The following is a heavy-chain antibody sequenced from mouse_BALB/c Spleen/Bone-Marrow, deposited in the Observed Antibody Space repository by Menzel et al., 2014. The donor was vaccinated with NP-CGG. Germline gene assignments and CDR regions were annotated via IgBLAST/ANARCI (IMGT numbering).Heavy chain of an antibody. J-gene: IGHJ1*01. CDR1: GFNIKDTY. D-gene: IGHD2-14*01. CDR2: IDPAIFT. CDR3: ASYRYGWYFDV. Sequence: VQLQQSGAELVKPGASVKLSCTASGFNIKDTYLHWVKQRPEQGLDWIGRIDPAIFTKYDPKFQVKATITADTSSNTAYLHLSSLTSEDDAVYYCASYRYGWYFDVWGAGTTVTVSS. V-gene: IGHV14-3*02.